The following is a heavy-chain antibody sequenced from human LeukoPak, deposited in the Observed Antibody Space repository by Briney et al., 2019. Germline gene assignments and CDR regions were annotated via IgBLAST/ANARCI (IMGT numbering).Heavy chain of an antibody. CDR1: GLTFSSYA. CDR3: ARANWALDAFDI. Sequence: TGGSLRLSCAASGLTFSSYAMSWVRQAPGKGLEWVSAISGSGGSTYYADSVKGRFTISRDNSKNTLYLQMNSLRAEDTAVYYCARANWALDAFDIWGQGTMVTVSS. CDR2: ISGSGGST. D-gene: IGHD7-27*01. V-gene: IGHV3-23*01. J-gene: IGHJ3*02.